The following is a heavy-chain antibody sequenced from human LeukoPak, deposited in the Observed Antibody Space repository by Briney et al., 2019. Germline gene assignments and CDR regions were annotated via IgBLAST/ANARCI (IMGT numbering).Heavy chain of an antibody. J-gene: IGHJ4*02. CDR1: GGSFSGYY. V-gene: IGHV4-34*01. CDR2: INHSGST. CDR3: ARSSVSGDPHFFDY. Sequence: PSETLSLTCTVYGGSFSGYYWSWIRQPPGKGLEWIGEINHSGSTNYNPSLKSRVTISVDTSKNQFSLKLSSVTAADTAVYYCARSSVSGDPHFFDYWGQGPLVTVSS. D-gene: IGHD4-17*01.